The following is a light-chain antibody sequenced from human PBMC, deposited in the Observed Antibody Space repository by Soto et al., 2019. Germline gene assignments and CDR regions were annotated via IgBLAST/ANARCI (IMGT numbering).Light chain of an antibody. CDR1: SSDVGAYIY. CDR2: DVS. J-gene: IGLJ1*01. V-gene: IGLV2-14*03. Sequence: QPVLTQPASVSGSPGQSIAISCTGTSSDVGAYIYVSWYQHHPGKAPKLILYDVSARPSGVSDRFSGSKSGNTASLTISGLQPEDEADYYCSSYTSSSTEVFGTGTKVTVL. CDR3: SSYTSSSTEV.